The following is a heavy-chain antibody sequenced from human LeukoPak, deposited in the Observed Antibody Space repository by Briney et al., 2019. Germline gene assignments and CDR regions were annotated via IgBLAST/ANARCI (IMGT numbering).Heavy chain of an antibody. D-gene: IGHD3-22*01. Sequence: GESLKISCKVSGYSFSSYWIGWVRQMPGKGLEWMGIIYPDDPDTRYSPSFQGQVTISADKSVRTAYLQWSSLKASDTAMYYCARPNITSYYDSRGYDAFDVWGQGTMVTVSS. V-gene: IGHV5-51*01. CDR3: ARPNITSYYDSRGYDAFDV. CDR2: IYPDDPDT. J-gene: IGHJ3*01. CDR1: GYSFSSYW.